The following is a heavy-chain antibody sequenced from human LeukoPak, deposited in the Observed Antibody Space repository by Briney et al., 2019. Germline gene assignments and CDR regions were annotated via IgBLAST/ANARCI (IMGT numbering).Heavy chain of an antibody. CDR2: ITPMFGTP. CDR1: GGTFSNHD. V-gene: IGHV1-69*13. D-gene: IGHD4-23*01. Sequence: SVKVSCKASGGTFSNHDISWVRQAPGQGLEWMGGITPMFGTPSYAQKFQGRVTITSDESTSTAYMELSSLRSEDTAVYYCARGWLAETTVVTPYNYWGQGTLVAVSS. J-gene: IGHJ4*02. CDR3: ARGWLAETTVVTPYNY.